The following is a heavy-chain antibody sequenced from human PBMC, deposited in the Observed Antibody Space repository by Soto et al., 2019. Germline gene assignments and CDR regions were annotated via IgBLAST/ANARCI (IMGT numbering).Heavy chain of an antibody. D-gene: IGHD1-26*01. CDR3: AKDQLEWELIYYFDY. Sequence: ESGGGVVQPGRSLRLSCAASGFTFSSYGMHWVRQAPGKGLEWVAVISYDGSNKYYADSVKGRFTISRDNSKNTLYLQMNSLRAEDTAVYYCAKDQLEWELIYYFDYWGQGTLVTVSS. J-gene: IGHJ4*02. V-gene: IGHV3-30*18. CDR1: GFTFSSYG. CDR2: ISYDGSNK.